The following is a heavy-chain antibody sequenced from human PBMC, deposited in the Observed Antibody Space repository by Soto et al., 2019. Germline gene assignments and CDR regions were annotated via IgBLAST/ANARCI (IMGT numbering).Heavy chain of an antibody. Sequence: QVQLVQSGAEVKKPGSSVKVSCKTSRDTFNKYAFNWVRQAPGQGLEWMGWIIPIFSSRNYAEKFQGRVTITADDSTSKAYMELRSLRFDDTAVYYCGRGETYLGVWGQGTTVTVSS. J-gene: IGHJ6*02. CDR1: RDTFNKYA. D-gene: IGHD3-16*01. CDR2: IIPIFSSR. V-gene: IGHV1-69*01. CDR3: GRGETYLGV.